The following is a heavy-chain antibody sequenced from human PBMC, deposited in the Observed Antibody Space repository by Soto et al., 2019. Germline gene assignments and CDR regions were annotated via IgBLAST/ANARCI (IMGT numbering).Heavy chain of an antibody. Sequence: EVQLVESGGGLVQPGGSLRLSCAASGFTVSSNYMRWVRQAPGKGLEWVSVIYSGGSTYYADSVKGRFTISRDNSKNRLYLQMNSLRAEDTAVYYRARDRMFRGVNSWYFDLWGRGTLVTVSS. D-gene: IGHD3-10*01. CDR1: GFTVSSNY. V-gene: IGHV3-66*01. CDR3: ARDRMFRGVNSWYFDL. J-gene: IGHJ2*01. CDR2: IYSGGST.